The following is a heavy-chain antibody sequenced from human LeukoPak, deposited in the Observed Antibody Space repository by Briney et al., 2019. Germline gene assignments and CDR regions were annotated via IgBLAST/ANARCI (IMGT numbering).Heavy chain of an antibody. Sequence: PGGSLRLSCAASGFTLSTYEMTRVRQAPGKGLEWVSFISSSASHTFYADSVKGRFTIFRDTAKNSLYLQMNNLRGEDTAVYYCARDVSSSTRAFDIWGQGTMVAVS. J-gene: IGHJ3*02. CDR3: ARDVSSSTRAFDI. CDR1: GFTLSTYE. D-gene: IGHD1-1*01. V-gene: IGHV3-48*03. CDR2: ISSSASHT.